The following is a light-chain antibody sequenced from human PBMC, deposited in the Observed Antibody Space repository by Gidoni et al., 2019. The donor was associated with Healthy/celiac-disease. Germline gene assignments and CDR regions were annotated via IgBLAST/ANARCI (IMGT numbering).Light chain of an antibody. J-gene: IGKJ1*01. CDR1: QSVSSY. CDR3: QQRSNWPPWT. Sequence: DIVLTLSTATLSLSPGERATLSCSASQSVSSYIAWYQQKPGQAPRLLIYDSSNRATGIPARFSGSGSGTDFTFTISSLEPEDFAVYFCQQRSNWPPWTFGQGTKVEIK. V-gene: IGKV3-11*01. CDR2: DSS.